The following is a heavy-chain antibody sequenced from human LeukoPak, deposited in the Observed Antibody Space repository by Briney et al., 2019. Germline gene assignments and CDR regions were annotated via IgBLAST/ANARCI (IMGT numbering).Heavy chain of an antibody. Sequence: GGSLRLSCAASGFTFSSYGMHWVRQAPGKGLEWVAVISYDGSNKYYADSVKGRFTISRDNSKNTLYLQMNSLRAEDTAVYYCARAGQYNGYDFDYWGQGTLVTVSS. J-gene: IGHJ4*02. CDR2: ISYDGSNK. CDR3: ARAGQYNGYDFDY. D-gene: IGHD5-12*01. CDR1: GFTFSSYG. V-gene: IGHV3-30*03.